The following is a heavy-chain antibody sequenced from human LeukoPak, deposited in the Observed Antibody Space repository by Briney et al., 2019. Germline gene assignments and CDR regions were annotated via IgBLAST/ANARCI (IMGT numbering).Heavy chain of an antibody. CDR3: ARDAGHDFLDYYFDY. V-gene: IGHV1-69*13. D-gene: IGHD2-21*02. J-gene: IGHJ4*02. Sequence: SVKVSCKASGGTFSSYAISWVRQAPGQGLEWMGGIIPIFGTANYAQKFQGRVTITADESTSTAYMELSSLRSEDTAVYYCARDAGHDFLDYYFDYWGQGTLVTVSS. CDR1: GGTFSSYA. CDR2: IIPIFGTA.